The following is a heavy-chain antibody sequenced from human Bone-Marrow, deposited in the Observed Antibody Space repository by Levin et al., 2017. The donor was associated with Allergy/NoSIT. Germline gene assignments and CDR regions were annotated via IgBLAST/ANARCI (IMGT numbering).Heavy chain of an antibody. Sequence: GESLKISCKASGFTFSDHYMHWVRQAPGQGLEWVGVISPTGDSATYAHNFQGRVIMTRDSSANTLYMELTSLRPDDTAIFFCARNAALDYRGTSGYFQPHFDIWGQGTLVTVSS. CDR1: GFTFSDHY. CDR2: ISPTGDSA. V-gene: IGHV1-46*01. CDR3: ARNAALDYRGTSGYFQPHFDI. J-gene: IGHJ4*02. D-gene: IGHD3-22*01.